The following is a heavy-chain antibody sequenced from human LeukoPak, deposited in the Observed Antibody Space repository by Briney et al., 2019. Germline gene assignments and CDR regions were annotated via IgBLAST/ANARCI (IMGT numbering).Heavy chain of an antibody. CDR1: GGSISSYY. V-gene: IGHV4-59*08. J-gene: IGHJ5*02. CDR3: ARLDPTPYYYGSGSYQPSGWFDP. D-gene: IGHD3-10*01. Sequence: PSETLSLTCTVSGGSISSYYWSWIRQPPGKGLEWIGYIYYSGSTNYNPSLKSRVTISVDTSKNQFSLKLSSVTAADTAVYYCARLDPTPYYYGSGSYQPSGWFDPWGQGTLVTVSS. CDR2: IYYSGST.